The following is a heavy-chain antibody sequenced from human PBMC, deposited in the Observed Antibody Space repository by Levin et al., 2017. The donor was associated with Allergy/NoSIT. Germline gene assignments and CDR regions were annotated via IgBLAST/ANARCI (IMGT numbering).Heavy chain of an antibody. CDR3: ARGLGGYDILTGYYRGYYFDY. D-gene: IGHD3-9*01. CDR2: INHSGST. V-gene: IGHV4-34*01. J-gene: IGHJ4*02. Sequence: SETLSLTCAVYGGSFSGYYWSWIRQPPGKGLEWIGEINHSGSTNYNPSLKSRVTISVDTSKNQFSLKLSSVTAADTAVYYCARGLGGYDILTGYYRGYYFDYWGQGTLVTVSS. CDR1: GGSFSGYY.